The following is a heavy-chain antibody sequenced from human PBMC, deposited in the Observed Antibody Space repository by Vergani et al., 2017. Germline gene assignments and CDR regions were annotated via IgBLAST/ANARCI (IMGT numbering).Heavy chain of an antibody. CDR1: GYTFFKYG. Sequence: QVPLVQSGPEVKRPGASVKVSCKTSGYTFFKYGVNWIRRAPGQGFEWLGSIRADTGDTKYSERLQDRVTLTTDSSTNTAYMELRSLKSDDTAVYYCARDGTYYYSSGSFYLLDYWVQGALVTVCS. CDR2: IRADTGDT. D-gene: IGHD3-10*01. J-gene: IGHJ4*02. CDR3: ARDGTYYYSSGSFYLLDY. V-gene: IGHV1-18*04.